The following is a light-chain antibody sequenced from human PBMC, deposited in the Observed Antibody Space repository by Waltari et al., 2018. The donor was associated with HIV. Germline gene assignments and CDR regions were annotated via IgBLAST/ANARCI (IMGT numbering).Light chain of an antibody. CDR1: SSNIGNNY. Sequence: QSVLTQPPSVSAAPGQKVTISYSGSSSNIGNNYVSWYQQLPGTAPKLLIYDNNKRPSGIPDRFSGSKSGTSATLGITGLQTGDEADYYCGTWDSSLSAGLFGGGTKLTVL. V-gene: IGLV1-51*01. CDR3: GTWDSSLSAGL. J-gene: IGLJ2*01. CDR2: DNN.